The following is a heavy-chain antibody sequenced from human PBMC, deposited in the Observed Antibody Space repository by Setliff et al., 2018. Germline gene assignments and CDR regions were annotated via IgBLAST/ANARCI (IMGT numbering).Heavy chain of an antibody. Sequence: ASVKVSCKASGYTLTSYDINWVRQATGQGLEWMGWMNPNSGNTGYAQKFQGRVTMTRNTSISTAYMELSSLRSEDTAVYYCARQDNWNYVLRSWGQGTLVTVSS. V-gene: IGHV1-8*02. CDR2: MNPNSGNT. D-gene: IGHD1-7*01. J-gene: IGHJ4*02. CDR1: GYTLTSYD. CDR3: ARQDNWNYVLRS.